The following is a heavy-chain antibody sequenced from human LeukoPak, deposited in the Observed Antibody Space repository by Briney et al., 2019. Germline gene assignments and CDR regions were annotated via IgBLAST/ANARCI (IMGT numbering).Heavy chain of an antibody. CDR1: GFTFNTCA. V-gene: IGHV3-30*04. CDR3: AKATGSGYDLGIYYFDY. J-gene: IGHJ4*02. D-gene: IGHD5-12*01. Sequence: GGSLRLSCAASGFTFNTCAMHWVRQAPGKGLEWVAVISYDGSNKYYADSLKGRFTISRDNSKSTLYLQMNSLRPEDTAVYYCAKATGSGYDLGIYYFDYWGLGTLVTVSS. CDR2: ISYDGSNK.